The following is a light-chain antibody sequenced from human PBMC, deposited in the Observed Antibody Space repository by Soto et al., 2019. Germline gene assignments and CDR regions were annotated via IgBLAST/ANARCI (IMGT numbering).Light chain of an antibody. CDR2: GAS. J-gene: IGKJ1*01. CDR1: QSVSSN. Sequence: EIVMTQSPATLSVSPGERATLSCRASQSVSSNLAWYQQKPGQAPRLLIYGASTRATGIPARFSGSRSGTEFTLTISSLQSEDFAVYDCQQYNNWPPWTFGQGTKVEIK. V-gene: IGKV3-15*01. CDR3: QQYNNWPPWT.